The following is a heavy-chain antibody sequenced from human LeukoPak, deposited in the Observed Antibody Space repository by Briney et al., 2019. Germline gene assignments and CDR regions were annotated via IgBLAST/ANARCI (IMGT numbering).Heavy chain of an antibody. D-gene: IGHD3-10*01. J-gene: IGHJ4*02. CDR2: IRYEGSNK. CDR1: GFTFSSYG. Sequence: TGGSLRLSCAASGFTFSSYGMHGVRQAPGKGLGWVAFIRYEGSNKYYADSGKGRFTISRDNSKNTLYLQMNSLRAEDTAVYYCAKGPWYYYGSGPFDYWGQGTLVTVSS. CDR3: AKGPWYYYGSGPFDY. V-gene: IGHV3-30*02.